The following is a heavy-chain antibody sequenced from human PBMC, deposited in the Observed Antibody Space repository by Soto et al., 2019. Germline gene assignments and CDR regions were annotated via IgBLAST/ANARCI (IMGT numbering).Heavy chain of an antibody. CDR2: ISAYNGNT. V-gene: IGHV1-18*01. CDR3: ARTSFSYYYYMDV. J-gene: IGHJ6*03. CDR1: GGTFSSYA. Sequence: GASVKVSCKASGGTFSSYAISWVRQAPGQGLEWMGWISAYNGNTNYAQKLQGRVTMTTDTSTSTAYMELRSLRSDDTAVYYCARTSFSYYYYMDVWGKGTTVTVSS.